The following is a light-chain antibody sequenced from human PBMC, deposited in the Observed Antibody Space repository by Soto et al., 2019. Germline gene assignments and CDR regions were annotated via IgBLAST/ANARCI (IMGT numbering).Light chain of an antibody. J-gene: IGLJ2*01. CDR1: SSDVGSYNL. V-gene: IGLV2-23*01. CDR3: SSYAGDSTLV. CDR2: EGT. Sequence: QSALTQPASVSGSPGQSITISCTGTSSDVGSYNLVCWYQQHPDKAPKLMIYEGTKRPSGVSNRFSGSKSGNTASLTISGLQAEDEADYYCSSYAGDSTLVFGGGTKLTVL.